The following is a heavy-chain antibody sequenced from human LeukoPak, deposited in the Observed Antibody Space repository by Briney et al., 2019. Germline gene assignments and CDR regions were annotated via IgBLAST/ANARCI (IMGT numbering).Heavy chain of an antibody. J-gene: IGHJ5*02. CDR3: AKDKGTPSPWFFNWFDP. V-gene: IGHV3-23*01. D-gene: IGHD3-10*01. Sequence: GGSLRLSCAASGFTFSSYAMSWVRQAPGKGLEWVSAISGSGGSTYYADSVKGRFTISRDNSKNTLYLQMNSLRAEDTAVYYCAKDKGTPSPWFFNWFDPWGQGTLVTVSS. CDR2: ISGSGGST. CDR1: GFTFSSYA.